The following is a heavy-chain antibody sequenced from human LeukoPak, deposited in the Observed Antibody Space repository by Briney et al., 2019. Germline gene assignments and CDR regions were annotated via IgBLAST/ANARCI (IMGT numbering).Heavy chain of an antibody. D-gene: IGHD6-6*01. CDR2: IYSGTT. CDR1: GGSISSRTYY. Sequence: SETLSLTCTGSGGSISSRTYYWGWIRQPPGKGLEWIGTIYSGTTYYNPSLKSRVTISLDTSKNQFSLKLSSVTAADTAIYYCARDFSSSSTVYYYYYMDVWGKGTTVTVSS. CDR3: ARDFSSSSTVYYYYYMDV. J-gene: IGHJ6*03. V-gene: IGHV4-39*07.